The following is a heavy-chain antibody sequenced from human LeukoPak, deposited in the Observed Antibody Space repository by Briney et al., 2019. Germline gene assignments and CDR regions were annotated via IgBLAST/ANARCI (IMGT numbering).Heavy chain of an antibody. CDR1: GFTFSSYS. V-gene: IGHV3-21*01. Sequence: PGVSLRLSCAASGFTFSSYSMNWVRQAPGKGLEWVSSISNSSSYIYYADSVKGRFTISRDNAKNSLYLQMNSLRAEDTAVYYCARQVRIAAAGTDPGYWGQGTLVTVSS. CDR3: ARQVRIAAAGTDPGY. CDR2: ISNSSSYI. D-gene: IGHD6-13*01. J-gene: IGHJ4*02.